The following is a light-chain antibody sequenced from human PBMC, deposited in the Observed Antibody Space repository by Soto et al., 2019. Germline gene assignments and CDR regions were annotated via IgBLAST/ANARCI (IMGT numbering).Light chain of an antibody. CDR2: GAS. CDR3: QQYGSSLGVT. J-gene: IGKJ4*01. V-gene: IGKV3-20*01. Sequence: EIVMTQSPGTLSLSPGERATLSRRASQSVSSSYLAWYQQKPGQAPRLLIYGASSRATGIPDRFSGSGSGTDLTLTISRLEPEDFAVYYCQQYGSSLGVTFGGGTKVDIK. CDR1: QSVSSSY.